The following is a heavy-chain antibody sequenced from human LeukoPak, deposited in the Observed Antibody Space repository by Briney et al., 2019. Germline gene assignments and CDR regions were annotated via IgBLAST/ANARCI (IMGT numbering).Heavy chain of an antibody. CDR3: ARDRWLSGVSPSDY. CDR1: GFTFTNYA. Sequence: PGGSLRLSCAASGFTFTNYALSWVRQAPGKGVEWVSAISGSGVTTYYADSVRGRFTISRDNSKNTLYLQMNSLRTEDTALYYCARDRWLSGVSPSDYWGQGTLVTVSS. J-gene: IGHJ4*02. D-gene: IGHD3-22*01. CDR2: ISGSGVTT. V-gene: IGHV3-23*01.